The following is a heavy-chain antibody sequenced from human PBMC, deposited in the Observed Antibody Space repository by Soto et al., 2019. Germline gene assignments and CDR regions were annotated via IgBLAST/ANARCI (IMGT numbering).Heavy chain of an antibody. D-gene: IGHD6-19*01. CDR3: ARPSVRNSGVIAVAESRPFDY. CDR1: GGTFSSYA. CDR2: IIPIFGTA. Sequence: QVQLVQSGAEVKKPGSSVKVACKASGGTFSSYAISWVRQAPGQGLEWMGGIIPIFGTANYAQKFQGRVTITADESTSTAYMELSSLRSEDTAVYYCARPSVRNSGVIAVAESRPFDYRGQGTLVTVSS. V-gene: IGHV1-69*12. J-gene: IGHJ4*02.